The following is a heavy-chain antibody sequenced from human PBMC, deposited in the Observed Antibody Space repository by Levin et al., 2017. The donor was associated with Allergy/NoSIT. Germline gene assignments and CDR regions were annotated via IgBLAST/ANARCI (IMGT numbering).Heavy chain of an antibody. V-gene: IGHV4-34*01. CDR3: ARGTSRTARSAVDL. CDR1: GGSFSGYY. Sequence: SETLSLTCAVYGGSFSGYYWSWIRQPPGKGLEWIGEINHSGSTNYNPSLKSRVTISVDTSKNQFSLKLSSVTAADTAVYYCARGTSRTARSAVDLWGRGTLVTVSS. J-gene: IGHJ2*01. CDR2: INHSGST. D-gene: IGHD2-2*01.